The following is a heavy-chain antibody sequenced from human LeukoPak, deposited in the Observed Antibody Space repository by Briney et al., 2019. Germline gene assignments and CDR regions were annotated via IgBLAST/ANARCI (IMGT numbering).Heavy chain of an antibody. J-gene: IGHJ5*02. D-gene: IGHD3-22*01. CDR2: FDPEDGET. CDR3: ATSNQYYYDSSGYYLNWFDP. CDR1: GYTLTELS. Sequence: ASVKVSCKVSGYTLTELSMHWVRQAPGKGLEWMGGFDPEDGETIYAQKFQGRVTMTEDTSTDTAYMELSSLRSEDTAVYYCATSNQYYYDSSGYYLNWFDPWGQGTLVTVSS. V-gene: IGHV1-24*01.